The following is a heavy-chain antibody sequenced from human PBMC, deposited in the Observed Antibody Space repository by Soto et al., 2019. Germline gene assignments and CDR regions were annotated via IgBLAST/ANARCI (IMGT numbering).Heavy chain of an antibody. Sequence: SETLSLTCTVSGGSIGTYYWSWIRQPPGKGLEWIGYIDYSGSTNYNPSLKSRVTISVDTSKNQFSLKLNSVTAADTAVYYCERARRSFGRIDASDIWGPGTMVTVSS. CDR1: GGSIGTYY. CDR3: ERARRSFGRIDASDI. J-gene: IGHJ3*02. CDR2: IDYSGST. V-gene: IGHV4-59*01. D-gene: IGHD1-26*01.